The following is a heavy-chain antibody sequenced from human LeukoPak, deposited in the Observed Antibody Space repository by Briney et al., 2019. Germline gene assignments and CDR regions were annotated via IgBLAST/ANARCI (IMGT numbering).Heavy chain of an antibody. CDR3: ARDAPSETTMVSAFDI. D-gene: IGHD5-18*01. J-gene: IGHJ3*02. CDR2: VSSDGSKK. V-gene: IGHV3-30-3*01. CDR1: GFIFSSYS. Sequence: HPGGSLRLSCVASGFIFSSYSVHWVRQAPGKGLEWVAVVSSDGSKKFYADSVKGRFSISRDNSKNTLYLQMNSLRTEDTAVYYCARDAPSETTMVSAFDIWGQGTMVTVSS.